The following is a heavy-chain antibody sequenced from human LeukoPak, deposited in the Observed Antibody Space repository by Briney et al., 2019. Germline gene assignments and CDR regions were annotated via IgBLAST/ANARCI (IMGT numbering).Heavy chain of an antibody. Sequence: PSETLSLTCSVSGYFLSSGFYWGWIRQPPGKGLEWIASVYHSGTTIYNPSLKSRVTMSMDTSMNHYSLKLRSVTAADTAVYYCARTLSDSSPVATWGQGTLVTVSS. D-gene: IGHD3-22*01. CDR1: GYFLSSGFY. J-gene: IGHJ4*02. CDR2: VYHSGTT. V-gene: IGHV4-38-2*02. CDR3: ARTLSDSSPVAT.